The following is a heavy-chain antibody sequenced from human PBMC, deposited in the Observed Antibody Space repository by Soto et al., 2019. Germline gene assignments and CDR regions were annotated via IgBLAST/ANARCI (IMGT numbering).Heavy chain of an antibody. Sequence: GGSLRLSCVVSGFTFSSNWMSWVRQAPKKGLEWVARIKQDGSEKYYVDSVKGRFTISRDNAENSLYLQINSLRPEDTAVYYCARSSEYSQMLYYFDLWGQGTQVTVSS. CDR3: ARSSEYSQMLYYFDL. J-gene: IGHJ4*02. V-gene: IGHV3-7*01. D-gene: IGHD4-4*01. CDR1: GFTFSSNW. CDR2: IKQDGSEK.